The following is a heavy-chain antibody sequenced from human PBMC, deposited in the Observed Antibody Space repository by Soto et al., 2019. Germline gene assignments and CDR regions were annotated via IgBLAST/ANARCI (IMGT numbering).Heavy chain of an antibody. CDR1: GFTFSSYG. CDR3: ARAKASNPYYDFWSGSSYYYYMDV. J-gene: IGHJ6*03. D-gene: IGHD3-3*01. V-gene: IGHV3-33*01. CDR2: IWYDGSNK. Sequence: GGSLRLSCAASGFTFSSYGMHWVRQAPGKGLEWVAVIWYDGSNKYYADSVKGRFTISRDNSKNTLYLQMNSLRAEDTAVYYCARAKASNPYYDFWSGSSYYYYMDVWGKGTTVTVSS.